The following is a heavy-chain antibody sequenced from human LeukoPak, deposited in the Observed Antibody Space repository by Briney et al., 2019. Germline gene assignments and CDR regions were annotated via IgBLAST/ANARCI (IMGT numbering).Heavy chain of an antibody. CDR3: ARDSSPGYYDYVWGTYPRY. CDR2: ISSISSYI. D-gene: IGHD3-16*02. CDR1: GFTFSSYI. Sequence: GGSLRLSCAASGFTFSSYIMNWVRQAPGKGLEWVSSISSISSYIYYADSVKGRFTISRDNAKNSLYLQIHSLRAEDTAVYYCARDSSPGYYDYVWGTYPRYWGQGTLVTVSS. J-gene: IGHJ4*02. V-gene: IGHV3-21*04.